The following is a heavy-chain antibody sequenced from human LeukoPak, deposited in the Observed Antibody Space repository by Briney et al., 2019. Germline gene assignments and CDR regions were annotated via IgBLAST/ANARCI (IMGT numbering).Heavy chain of an antibody. V-gene: IGHV4-30-2*01. CDR1: GGSISSGGYS. J-gene: IGHJ3*02. CDR2: IYHSGST. CDR3: AREMMTTVADDAFDI. Sequence: SQTLSLTCAVSGGSISSGGYSWSWIRQPPGKGLEWIGYIYHSGSTYYNPSLKSRVTISVDRSKNQFSLKLSSVTAADTAVYYCAREMMTTVADDAFDIWGQGTMVTVSS. D-gene: IGHD4-23*01.